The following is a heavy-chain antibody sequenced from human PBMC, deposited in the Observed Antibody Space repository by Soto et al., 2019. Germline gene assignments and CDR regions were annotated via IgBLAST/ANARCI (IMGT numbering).Heavy chain of an antibody. CDR3: ARGGDPRRPDYYYYYLDV. V-gene: IGHV4-59*01. CDR1: GGSISSYY. Sequence: QVQLQESGPGLVKPSETLSLTCTVSGGSISSYYWSWIRQPPGKGLEWIGYIYYSGSTNYNPSLKSRVTISVDTAKNQFSLKLSSVTAADTAVYYCARGGDPRRPDYYYYYLDVWGKGTTVTVSS. CDR2: IYYSGST. J-gene: IGHJ6*03.